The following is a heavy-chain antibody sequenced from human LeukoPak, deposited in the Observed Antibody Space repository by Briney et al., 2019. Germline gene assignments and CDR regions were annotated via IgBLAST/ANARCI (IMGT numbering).Heavy chain of an antibody. CDR3: ARDRSSSYTRDWFDP. CDR2: VYNSESI. Sequence: TETLSLTCTVSGGSINGYYWSWIRQPAGKGLEWIGRVYNSESINYNPSLKSRVTMSIDTSKNQFSLKLNSVTAADTAVYYCARDRSSSYTRDWFDPWGQGALVTVSS. J-gene: IGHJ5*02. CDR1: GGSINGYY. V-gene: IGHV4-4*07. D-gene: IGHD6-13*01.